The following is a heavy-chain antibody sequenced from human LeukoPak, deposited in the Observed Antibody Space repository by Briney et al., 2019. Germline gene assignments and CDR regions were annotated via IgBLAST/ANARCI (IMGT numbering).Heavy chain of an antibody. D-gene: IGHD6-6*01. CDR3: ARVRIAAANWFDP. Sequence: ASVKVSCKASGYTFTSYDINWVRQAPGQGLEWIGWMNPNSGNTGYAQKFQGRVTMTRNTSISTAYMELSSLRSEDTAVYYCARVRIAAANWFDPWGQGTLVTVSS. CDR2: MNPNSGNT. CDR1: GYTFTSYD. V-gene: IGHV1-8*01. J-gene: IGHJ5*02.